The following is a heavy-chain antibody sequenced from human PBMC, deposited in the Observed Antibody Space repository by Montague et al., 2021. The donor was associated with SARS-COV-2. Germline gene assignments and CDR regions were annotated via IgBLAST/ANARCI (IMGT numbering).Heavy chain of an antibody. CDR3: ARVVGCDFDY. J-gene: IGHJ4*02. V-gene: IGHV4-61*02. CDR2: IYTSGST. CDR1: GGFISSGSYY. Sequence: TLSLTCTVSGGFISSGSYYWSWIRQPAGKGLEWIGRIYTSGSTNYNPTLKTRVTISVDTSKNQFSLKLSSVTAADTAVYYCARVVGCDFDYWGQGTLVTVSS. D-gene: IGHD2-21*01.